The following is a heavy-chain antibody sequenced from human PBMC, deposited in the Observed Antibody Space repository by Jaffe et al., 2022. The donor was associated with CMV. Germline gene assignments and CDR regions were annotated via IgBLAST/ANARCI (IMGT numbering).Heavy chain of an antibody. CDR1: GGYVSSTNW. J-gene: IGHJ6*04. D-gene: IGHD2-2*01. CDR3: ARLGLVRTGPMDV. V-gene: IGHV4-4*02. CDR2: IFHSGST. Sequence: QVQLQESGPGLVKPSGTLSLICAVSGGYVSSTNWWSWVRQPPGKGLEWIGEIFHSGSTNYNPSLKSRVTISVDKSKNQFSLNLNSVTAADTAVYYCARLGLVRTGPMDVWGKGTTVTVSS.